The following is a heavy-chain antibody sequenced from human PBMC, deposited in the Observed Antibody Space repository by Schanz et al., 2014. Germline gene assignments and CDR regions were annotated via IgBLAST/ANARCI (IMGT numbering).Heavy chain of an antibody. CDR1: GGTFNDYT. J-gene: IGHJ5*02. Sequence: QVQLVQSGAEVKTPGSTVKVSCKASGGTFNDYTFTWVRQAPGLGLEWMGRIIPFLSIANYAHKFQGRITITADKSTNTIYLELPTLTSEDTALYYCAREGRTYGQGWFDTWGQGTLITVSS. CDR2: IIPFLSIA. CDR3: AREGRTYGQGWFDT. D-gene: IGHD3-16*01. V-gene: IGHV1-69*08.